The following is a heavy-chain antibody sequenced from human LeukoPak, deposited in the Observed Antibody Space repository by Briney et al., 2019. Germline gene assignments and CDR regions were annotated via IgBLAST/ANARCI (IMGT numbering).Heavy chain of an antibody. CDR1: GYTFTNYG. D-gene: IGHD4-11*01. CDR3: ARGGLPIYYYYMDV. CDR2: FNPNSGGT. Sequence: ASVKVSCKASGYTFTNYGINWVRQAPGQGLEWMGWFNPNSGGTNYAQKFQGRVTMTRDTSISTAYMDLSRQRSDDTAVYFCARGGLPIYYYYMDVWGKGTTVTVSS. J-gene: IGHJ6*03. V-gene: IGHV1-2*02.